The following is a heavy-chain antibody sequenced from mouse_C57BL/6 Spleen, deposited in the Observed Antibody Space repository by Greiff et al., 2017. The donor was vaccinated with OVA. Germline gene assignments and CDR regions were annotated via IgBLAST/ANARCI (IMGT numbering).Heavy chain of an antibody. CDR3: ARGDVGGWYFDV. D-gene: IGHD1-1*02. Sequence: QVQLQQPGTELVKPGASVKLSCKASGYTFTSYWMHWVKQRPGQGLEWIGNINPSNGGTNYNEKFKSKATLTVDKSSSTAYMQLSSLTSEDSAVYYSARGDVGGWYFDVWGTGTTVTVSS. V-gene: IGHV1-53*01. CDR1: GYTFTSYW. CDR2: INPSNGGT. J-gene: IGHJ1*03.